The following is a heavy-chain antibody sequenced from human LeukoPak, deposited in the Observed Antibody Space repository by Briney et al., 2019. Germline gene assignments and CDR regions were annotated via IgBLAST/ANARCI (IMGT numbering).Heavy chain of an antibody. J-gene: IGHJ6*02. D-gene: IGHD6-19*01. V-gene: IGHV3-48*01. CDR3: ARDLVGRYSSGCSCGMDV. CDR2: ISSSSSTI. CDR1: GFTFTSYS. Sequence: GGSLRLSCAASGFTFTSYSMNWVRQAPGKGLEWVSYISSSSSTIYYADSVKGRFTISRDNAKNSLYLQMNSLRAEDTAVYYCARDLVGRYSSGCSCGMDVWGQGTTVTVSS.